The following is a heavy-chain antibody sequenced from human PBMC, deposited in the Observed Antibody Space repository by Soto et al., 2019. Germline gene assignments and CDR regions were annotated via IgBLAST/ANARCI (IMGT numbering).Heavy chain of an antibody. CDR2: IWNDGSNK. V-gene: IGHV3-33*01. Sequence: QSGGSLRLSCAASGFTFSTYGMHWVRQAPGEGLEWVAVIWNDGSNKYYADSVKGRFTISRDNSRNTLYLQMHSLRAEDTALYYCARDYDSSGYYLGPFDYWGQGTLVTVSS. CDR1: GFTFSTYG. J-gene: IGHJ4*02. D-gene: IGHD3-22*01. CDR3: ARDYDSSGYYLGPFDY.